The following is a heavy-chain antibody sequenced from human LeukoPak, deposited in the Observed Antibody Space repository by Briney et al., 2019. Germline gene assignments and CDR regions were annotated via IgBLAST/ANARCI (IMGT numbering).Heavy chain of an antibody. J-gene: IGHJ4*02. CDR1: GYTLTELS. D-gene: IGHD4-17*01. CDR2: FDPEDGET. Sequence: WASVKVSCKVSGYTLTELSMHWVRQAPGKGLEWMGGFDPEDGETIYAQKLQGRVTMTTDTSTSTAYMELRSLRSDDTAVYYCARDPYGDLGFDYWGQGTLVTVSS. V-gene: IGHV1-24*01. CDR3: ARDPYGDLGFDY.